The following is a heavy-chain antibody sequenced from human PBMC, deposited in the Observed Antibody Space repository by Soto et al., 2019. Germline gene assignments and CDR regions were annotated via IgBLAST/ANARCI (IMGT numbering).Heavy chain of an antibody. CDR3: AVLSSSWPFDY. D-gene: IGHD6-13*01. Sequence: SDTLSLTCTVSGGSISSSSYYWGWIRQPPGKGLEWIGSIYYSGSTYYNPSLKSRVTISVDTSKNQFSLKLSSVTAADTAVYYCAVLSSSWPFDYWGQGTLVTVSS. CDR2: IYYSGST. J-gene: IGHJ4*02. CDR1: GGSISSSSYY. V-gene: IGHV4-39*01.